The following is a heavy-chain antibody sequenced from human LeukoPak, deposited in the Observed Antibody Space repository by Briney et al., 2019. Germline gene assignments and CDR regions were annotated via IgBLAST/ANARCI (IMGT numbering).Heavy chain of an antibody. CDR3: ARASWGYYGSGSYFRWNYYFDY. V-gene: IGHV4-31*03. CDR2: IYYSGIT. D-gene: IGHD3-10*01. J-gene: IGHJ4*02. CDR1: GGSISSGGYY. Sequence: SQTLSLTCTVSGGSISSGGYYWSWIRQHPGKGLEWIGYIYYSGITYYNPSLKSRVTISVDTSKNQFSLKLSSVTAADTAVYYCARASWGYYGSGSYFRWNYYFDYWGQGTLVTVSS.